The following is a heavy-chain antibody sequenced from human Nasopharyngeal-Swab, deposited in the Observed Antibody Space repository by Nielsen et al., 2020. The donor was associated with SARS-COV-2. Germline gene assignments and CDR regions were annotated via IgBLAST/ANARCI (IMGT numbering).Heavy chain of an antibody. CDR2: IIPIFGTA. D-gene: IGHD6-13*01. CDR3: ARSGDSNYRRPPYYYYYMDV. J-gene: IGHJ6*03. Sequence: WVRQAPGQGLEWMGGIIPIFGTANYAQKFQGRVTITADKSTSTAYMEPSSLRSEDTAVYYCARSGDSNYRRPPYYYYYMDVWGKGTTVTSP. V-gene: IGHV1-69*06.